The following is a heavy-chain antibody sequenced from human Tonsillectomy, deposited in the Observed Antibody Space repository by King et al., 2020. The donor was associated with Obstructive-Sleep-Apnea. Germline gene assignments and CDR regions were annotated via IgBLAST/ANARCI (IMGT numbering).Heavy chain of an antibody. V-gene: IGHV3-66*01. Sequence: QLVQSGGGLVQPGGSLRLSCAASGFTVSSNYVSWVPQAPGKGLWGGSVIYSGGSTYYADSVKGRFPISRDNSKHTLYLQMDSLRAEDTAVYYCARDVQIAARGNWGQGTLVTVSS. CDR1: GFTVSSNY. J-gene: IGHJ4*02. CDR3: ARDVQIAARGN. D-gene: IGHD6-6*01. CDR2: IYSGGST.